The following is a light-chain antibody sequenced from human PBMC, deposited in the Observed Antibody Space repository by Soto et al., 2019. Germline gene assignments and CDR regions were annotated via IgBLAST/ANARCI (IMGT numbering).Light chain of an antibody. J-gene: IGLJ2*01. CDR1: TSNIGRNT. CDR2: SDY. Sequence: QSVLTQPPSASGTPGQRVTISCSGSTSNIGRNTVNWYQQLPGTAPKVLIYSDYKRPSGVPDRCSGSKSGTTASLAISGLQSEDEADYYCAARDDTLDGVVFGGGTKLTVL. V-gene: IGLV1-44*01. CDR3: AARDDTLDGVV.